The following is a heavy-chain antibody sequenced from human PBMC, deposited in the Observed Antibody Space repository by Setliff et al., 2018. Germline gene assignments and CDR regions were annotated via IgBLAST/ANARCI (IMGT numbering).Heavy chain of an antibody. Sequence: SVKVSCETSRGTFSNYAISWVRQAPGQGLEWMGGTTPIFTTANYAQKFQGRVTITADESTSTAYMELSSLKSEDTAVYYCARSPFPVDTVMVTTFDSWGQGTLVTVSS. CDR3: ARSPFPVDTVMVTTFDS. V-gene: IGHV1-69*13. CDR1: RGTFSNYA. D-gene: IGHD5-18*01. CDR2: TTPIFTTA. J-gene: IGHJ4*02.